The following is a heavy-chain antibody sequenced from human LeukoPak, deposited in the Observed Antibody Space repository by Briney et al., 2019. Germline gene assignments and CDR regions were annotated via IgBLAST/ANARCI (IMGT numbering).Heavy chain of an antibody. D-gene: IGHD2-2*01. Sequence: GGSLRLSCAASEFNFNNAWMTWVRQAPGKGLEWVGRIRPKTEGGATDYGAPVKDRFTISRDESKATLFLQMDSLKPEDTAVYFCTTFGYALDSWGQGTLVTVSS. CDR3: TTFGYALDS. CDR2: IRPKTEGGAT. V-gene: IGHV3-15*01. J-gene: IGHJ4*02. CDR1: EFNFNNAW.